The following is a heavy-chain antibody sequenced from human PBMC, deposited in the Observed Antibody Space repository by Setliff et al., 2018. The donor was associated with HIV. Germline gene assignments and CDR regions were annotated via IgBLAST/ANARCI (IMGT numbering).Heavy chain of an antibody. Sequence: GSLRLSCHATGFSFSLYAMSWVRQAPGKGLEWVSSISGSGRKTYYGDSVKGRFTISRDNAKNSLYLQMNSLRAEDTAVYYCARRASGSTTFDYWGRGTLVTVSS. CDR3: ARRASGSTTFDY. V-gene: IGHV3-21*01. J-gene: IGHJ2*01. CDR1: GFSFSLYA. CDR2: ISGSGRKT. D-gene: IGHD1-26*01.